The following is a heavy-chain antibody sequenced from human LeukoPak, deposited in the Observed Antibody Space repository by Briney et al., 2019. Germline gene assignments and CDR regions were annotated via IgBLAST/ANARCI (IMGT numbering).Heavy chain of an antibody. D-gene: IGHD3-22*01. CDR2: ISGSGGST. CDR1: GFTFTSYA. CDR3: AKAHSYDSSCSYPGWFDP. V-gene: IGHV3-23*01. Sequence: PGGSLRLSCAPSGFTFTSYAMSWVRQPPGKVLEWVSAISGSGGSTYYADSVKGRFTISRDNSKNTLYLKINSLRAEDTAVYYCAKAHSYDSSCSYPGWFDPWGQGSLVTDSS. J-gene: IGHJ5*02.